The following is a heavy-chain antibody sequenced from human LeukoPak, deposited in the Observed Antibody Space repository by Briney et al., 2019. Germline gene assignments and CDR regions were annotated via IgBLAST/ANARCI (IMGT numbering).Heavy chain of an antibody. V-gene: IGHV3-74*01. CDR2: SSLDGSIT. J-gene: IGHJ4*02. CDR1: GFILSEYL. Sequence: PGGSLRLSCAASGFILSEYLMHWVRQAPGGRPVWVSRSSLDGSITDYADFVKGRFTMSRDNARNTVFLQLSRLTAEDRAMYYCAREFRSGGHPLRYFDFWGQGALVTVSS. D-gene: IGHD6-19*01. CDR3: AREFRSGGHPLRYFDF.